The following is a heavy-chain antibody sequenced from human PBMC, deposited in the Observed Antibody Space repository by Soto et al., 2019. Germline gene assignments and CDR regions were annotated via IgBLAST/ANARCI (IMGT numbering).Heavy chain of an antibody. V-gene: IGHV1-18*04. CDR2: ISAYNGNT. Sequence: ASVNVSCKASGYTFTSYGISWVRQAPGQGLEWMGWISAYNGNTNYAQKLQGRVTMTTDTSTSTAYMELRSLRSDDTAVYYCARGLSSGWYPIYYYYGMDVWGQGTTVTVS. J-gene: IGHJ6*02. CDR1: GYTFTSYG. CDR3: ARGLSSGWYPIYYYYGMDV. D-gene: IGHD6-19*01.